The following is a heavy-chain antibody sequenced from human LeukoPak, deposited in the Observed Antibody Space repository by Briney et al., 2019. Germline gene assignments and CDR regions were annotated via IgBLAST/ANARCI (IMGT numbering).Heavy chain of an antibody. J-gene: IGHJ4*02. V-gene: IGHV4-59*01. CDR1: AGSISSYY. CDR2: IYYSGRT. Sequence: SETLSLTCTVSAGSISSYYWSWIRQPPGKGLEWIGHIYYSGRTNYNPSLKSRVTISEDTSKNQISLKLSSVTAADTAVYYCARVRGYYDSSGYDYWGQGTLVTVSS. D-gene: IGHD3-22*01. CDR3: ARVRGYYDSSGYDY.